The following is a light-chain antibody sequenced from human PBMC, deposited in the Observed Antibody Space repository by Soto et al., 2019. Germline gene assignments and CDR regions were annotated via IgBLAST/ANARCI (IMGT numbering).Light chain of an antibody. V-gene: IGKV3-15*01. J-gene: IGKJ2*01. Sequence: EIVMTQSPATLSVTLGERATLSCRASQDISSNLAWYQQKPGQAPRLLIYDASTRATGIPARFSGSGSETEFTLTISSLQSEDFAVYHCQQYNNWPPYTFGQGTKLEIK. CDR1: QDISSN. CDR3: QQYNNWPPYT. CDR2: DAS.